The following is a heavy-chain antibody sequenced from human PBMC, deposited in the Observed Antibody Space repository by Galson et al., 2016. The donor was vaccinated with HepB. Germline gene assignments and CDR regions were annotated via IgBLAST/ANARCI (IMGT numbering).Heavy chain of an antibody. D-gene: IGHD6-13*01. CDR2: ISSKAYGGTT. CDR3: TDGGGIAAAARGLNH. J-gene: IGHJ5*02. Sequence: SLRLSCAASGFTFSDHAMSWFRQALGKGLEWVGFISSKAYGGTTEFAASVKDRFTISRDDSKSIAYLQMNSLKIEDTAVYYCTDGGGIAAAARGLNHWGQGTLVTVSS. CDR1: GFTFSDHA. V-gene: IGHV3-49*03.